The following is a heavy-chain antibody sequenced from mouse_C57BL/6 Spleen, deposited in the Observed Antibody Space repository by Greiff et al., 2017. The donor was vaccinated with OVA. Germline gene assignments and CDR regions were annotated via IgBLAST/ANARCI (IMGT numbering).Heavy chain of an antibody. J-gene: IGHJ4*01. V-gene: IGHV3-1*01. Sequence: EVQLMESGPGMVKPSQSLSLTCTVTGYSITSGYDWHWIRHFPGNQLEWMGYISYSGSTNYNPSLKRRISITHDTSKNHFFLKLNSVTTEDTATYYCAREPGSGAMDYWGQGTSVTVSS. CDR2: ISYSGST. CDR3: AREPGSGAMDY. CDR1: GYSITSGYD.